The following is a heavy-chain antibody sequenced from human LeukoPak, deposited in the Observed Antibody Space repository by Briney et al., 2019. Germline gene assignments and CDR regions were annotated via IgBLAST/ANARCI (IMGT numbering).Heavy chain of an antibody. CDR2: IIPIFGTA. Sequence: ASVKVSCKASGGTFSSNTISWVRQAPGQGLEWMGGIIPIFGTANYAQKFQGRVTITTDESTSTAYMELSRLRSEDTAVYYCAGSVVPPRNGLCRYFDYWGQGTLATVSS. D-gene: IGHD2-8*01. V-gene: IGHV1-69*05. CDR1: GGTFSSNT. J-gene: IGHJ4*02. CDR3: AGSVVPPRNGLCRYFDY.